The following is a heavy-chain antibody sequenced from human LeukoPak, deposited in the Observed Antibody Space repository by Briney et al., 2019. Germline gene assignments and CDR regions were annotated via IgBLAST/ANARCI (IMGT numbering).Heavy chain of an antibody. J-gene: IGHJ4*02. D-gene: IGHD4-17*01. V-gene: IGHV4-59*01. CDR1: GGPISSYY. Sequence: SETLSLTCTVSGGPISSYYWSWIRRPPGKGLEWIGYIYYSGSTNYNPSLKSRVTISVDTSKNQFSLKLSSVTAADTAVYYCARVGSDDYGDYYFDYWGQGTLVTVSS. CDR2: IYYSGST. CDR3: ARVGSDDYGDYYFDY.